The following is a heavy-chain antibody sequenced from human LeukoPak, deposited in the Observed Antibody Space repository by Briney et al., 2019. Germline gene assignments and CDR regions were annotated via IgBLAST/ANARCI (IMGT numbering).Heavy chain of an antibody. V-gene: IGHV1-2*06. Sequence: ASVKVSCKASGYTFTDSYIHWVRQAPGQGLEWMGRINPNSGDPNYPQKFQGRVTMTRDTSISTAYMEMSSLTSDDTAVYYCARSARHCNNGVCFTDYYIDLWGKGTTVIVFS. CDR3: ARSARHCNNGVCFTDYYIDL. J-gene: IGHJ6*03. CDR1: GYTFTDSY. D-gene: IGHD2-8*01. CDR2: INPNSGDP.